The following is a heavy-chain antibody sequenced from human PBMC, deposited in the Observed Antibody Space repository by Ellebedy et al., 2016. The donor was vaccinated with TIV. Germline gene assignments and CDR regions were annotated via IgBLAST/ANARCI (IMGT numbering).Heavy chain of an antibody. CDR3: AAGIGAAGAGDY. D-gene: IGHD6-13*01. Sequence: SETLSLTCAVYGGSFSGYYWSWIRQPPGKGLEWVGSIYSSGSTDYNPSLKSRVTISVDKPNNQLSLKLTSVTAADTAVYFCAAGIGAAGAGDYWGQGIRVTVSS. CDR1: GGSFSGYY. J-gene: IGHJ4*02. CDR2: IYSSGST. V-gene: IGHV4-59*01.